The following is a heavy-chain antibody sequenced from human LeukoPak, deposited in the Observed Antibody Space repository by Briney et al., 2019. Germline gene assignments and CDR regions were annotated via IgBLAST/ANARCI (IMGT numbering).Heavy chain of an antibody. D-gene: IGHD2-15*01. Sequence: GGSLRLSCAASGFTFSDYYMSWIRQAPGKGLEWVSYISSSGSTIYYADSVKGRLTISRDNAKNSLYLQMNSLRAEDTAVYYCANHIVVVVAATGYFDYWGQGTLVTVSS. CDR3: ANHIVVVVAATGYFDY. V-gene: IGHV3-11*01. CDR2: ISSSGSTI. CDR1: GFTFSDYY. J-gene: IGHJ4*02.